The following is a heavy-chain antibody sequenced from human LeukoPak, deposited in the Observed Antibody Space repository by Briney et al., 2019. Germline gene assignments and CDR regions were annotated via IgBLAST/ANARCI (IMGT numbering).Heavy chain of an antibody. CDR1: GFTFDTYW. Sequence: GGSLRLSCAASGFTFDTYWMSWVRQAPGEGLEWVANIKKDGSEKDYVDSVKGRFTISRDNAKNSLYLQMNSLRAEDTGVYYCARGDSQSKYRQFDSWGQGSLVIVSS. CDR3: ARGDSQSKYRQFDS. D-gene: IGHD3-16*02. CDR2: IKKDGSEK. V-gene: IGHV3-7*04. J-gene: IGHJ4*02.